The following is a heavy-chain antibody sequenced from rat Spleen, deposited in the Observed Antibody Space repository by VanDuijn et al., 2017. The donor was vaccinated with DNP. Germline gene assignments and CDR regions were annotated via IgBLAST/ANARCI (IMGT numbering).Heavy chain of an antibody. Sequence: EVQLVESGGGLVQPGRSLKLSCAASGFTFSDYNMAWVRQAPKKGLEWVATIIYDGSSTYYRDSVKGRFTVSRDNAKSTLYLQMDSLRSEDTATYYCARGGYGSYFDYWGQGVMVTVSS. V-gene: IGHV5-7*01. CDR2: IIYDGSST. CDR3: ARGGYGSYFDY. D-gene: IGHD1-3*01. CDR1: GFTFSDYN. J-gene: IGHJ2*01.